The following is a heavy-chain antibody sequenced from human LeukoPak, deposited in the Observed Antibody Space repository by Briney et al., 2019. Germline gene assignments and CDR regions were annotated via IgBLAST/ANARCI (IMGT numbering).Heavy chain of an antibody. V-gene: IGHV4-4*07. CDR2: IYTSGST. Sequence: SETLSLTCTVSGGSISSYYWSWIRQPAGKGLEWIGRIYTSGSTSYNPSLKSRVTMSVDTSKNQFSLKLSSVTAADTAVYYCAGCGSERGYFDYWGQGTLVTVSS. J-gene: IGHJ4*02. D-gene: IGHD1-26*01. CDR3: AGCGSERGYFDY. CDR1: GGSISSYY.